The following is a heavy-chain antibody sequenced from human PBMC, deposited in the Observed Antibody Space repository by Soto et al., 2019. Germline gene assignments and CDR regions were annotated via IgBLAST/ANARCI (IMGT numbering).Heavy chain of an antibody. J-gene: IGHJ4*02. CDR2: IYYSGST. V-gene: IGHV4-31*01. CDR1: AGSISSGGYY. CDR3: AREVPTPFYFDY. Sequence: SETLSLTCTVSAGSISSGGYYWSWIRQHPGKGLEWIGYIYYSGSTYYNPSLKSPVTISVDTSKNQFSLKMSSVTAADMAVYYCAREVPTPFYFDYWGQGTLVTVSS.